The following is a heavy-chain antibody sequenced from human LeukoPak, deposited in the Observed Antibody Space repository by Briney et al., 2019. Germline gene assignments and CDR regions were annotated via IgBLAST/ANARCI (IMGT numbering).Heavy chain of an antibody. CDR1: GFTFSSYE. CDR3: ARGYYYDSSGYT. V-gene: IGHV3-48*03. J-gene: IGHJ5*02. D-gene: IGHD3-22*01. CDR2: ISSSGSTI. Sequence: GGSLRLSCAASGFTFSSYEMNWVRQAQGKGLEWVSYISSSGSTIYYADSVKGRFTISRDNAKNSLYLQMNSLRAEDTAVYYCARGYYYDSSGYTWGQGTLVTVSS.